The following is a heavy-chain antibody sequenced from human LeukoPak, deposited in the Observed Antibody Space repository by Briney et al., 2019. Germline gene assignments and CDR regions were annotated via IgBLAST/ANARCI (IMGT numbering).Heavy chain of an antibody. CDR2: ISSSSTI. CDR3: ARDTALKYYYDSSGYYPIDY. CDR1: GFTFSSYS. D-gene: IGHD3-22*01. V-gene: IGHV3-48*01. Sequence: GGSLRLSCAASGFTFSSYSMNWVRQAPGKGLEWVSYISSSSTIYYADSVKGRFTISRDNAKNSLYLQMNSLRAEDTAVYYCARDTALKYYYDSSGYYPIDYWGQGTLVTVSS. J-gene: IGHJ4*02.